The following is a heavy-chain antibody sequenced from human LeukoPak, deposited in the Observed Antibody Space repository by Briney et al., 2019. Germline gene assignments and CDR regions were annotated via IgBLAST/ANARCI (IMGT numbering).Heavy chain of an antibody. D-gene: IGHD4-17*01. Sequence: SETLSLTCAVYGGSFSGYYWSWIRQPPGKGLEWIGYIYYSGSTNYNPSLKSRVTISVDTSKNQFSLKLSSVTAADTAVYYCARVAGGDYAGNYYYYMDVWGKGTTVTVSS. V-gene: IGHV4-59*01. J-gene: IGHJ6*03. CDR1: GGSFSGYY. CDR2: IYYSGST. CDR3: ARVAGGDYAGNYYYYMDV.